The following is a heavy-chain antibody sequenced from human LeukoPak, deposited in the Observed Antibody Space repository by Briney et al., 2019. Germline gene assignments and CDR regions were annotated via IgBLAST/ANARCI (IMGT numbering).Heavy chain of an antibody. J-gene: IGHJ4*02. CDR1: GGSISSGGYY. CDR2: IYYSGST. D-gene: IGHD4-17*01. V-gene: IGHV4-31*03. CDR3: ARDNGDYLDY. Sequence: SETLSHTCTISGGSISSGGYYWSWIRQHPGKSLEWIGYIYYSGSTYYNPSLKSRVTISVDTSKNQFSLKLSSVTAADTAVYYCARDNGDYLDYWGQGTLVTVSS.